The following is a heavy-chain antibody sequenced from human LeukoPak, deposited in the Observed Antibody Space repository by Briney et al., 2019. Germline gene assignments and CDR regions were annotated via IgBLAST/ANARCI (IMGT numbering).Heavy chain of an antibody. CDR2: IYYSGST. CDR3: ARARPSPDIVLMVYGLRYNWFDP. Sequence: SETLSLTCTVSGGSISSSSYYWGWIRQPPGKGLEWIGSIYYSGSTYYNPSLKSRVTISVDTSKNQFSLKLSSVTAADTAVYYCARARPSPDIVLMVYGLRYNWFDPWGQGTLVTVSS. D-gene: IGHD2-8*01. CDR1: GGSISSSSYY. J-gene: IGHJ5*02. V-gene: IGHV4-39*01.